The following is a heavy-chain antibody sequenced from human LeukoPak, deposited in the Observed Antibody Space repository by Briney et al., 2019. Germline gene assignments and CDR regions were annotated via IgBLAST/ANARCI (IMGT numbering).Heavy chain of an antibody. CDR3: AVNPYYYDSSGYYYLLFY. J-gene: IGHJ4*02. CDR2: IIPIFGTA. Sequence: VKVSCKASGGTFSSYAISWVRQAPGQGLEWMGGIIPIFGTANYAQKFQGRVTITADESASTAYMELSSLRSEDTAVYYCAVNPYYYDSSGYYYLLFYWGQGTLVTVSS. D-gene: IGHD3-22*01. CDR1: GGTFSSYA. V-gene: IGHV1-69*13.